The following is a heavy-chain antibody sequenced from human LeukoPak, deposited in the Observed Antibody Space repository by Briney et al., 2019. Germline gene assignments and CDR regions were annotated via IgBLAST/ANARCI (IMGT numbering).Heavy chain of an antibody. D-gene: IGHD4-17*01. CDR2: IYYSGST. CDR3: ARLEPYTVSVNYFNY. J-gene: IGHJ4*02. CDR1: GGSISSSSYY. Sequence: PSETLSLTCTVSGGSISSSSYYWGWIRQPPGKGLEWIGNIYYSGSTYYSPSLKSRVTISVDTSKNQFSLKLSSVTAADTAVYYCARLEPYTVSVNYFNYWGQGTLVTVSS. V-gene: IGHV4-39*01.